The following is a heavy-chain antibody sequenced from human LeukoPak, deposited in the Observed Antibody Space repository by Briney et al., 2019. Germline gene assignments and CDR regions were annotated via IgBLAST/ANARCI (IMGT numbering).Heavy chain of an antibody. Sequence: PSETLSLTCTISGGSVSDYYWSWIRQSPGKGLEWIGYIYYTGSTSYNPSLKNRATISADTSKNEFSLKLNSVTAADTAVYYCARDDSPWGQGTMVTVSS. CDR3: ARDDSP. CDR1: GGSVSDYY. J-gene: IGHJ3*01. D-gene: IGHD3-22*01. CDR2: IYYTGST. V-gene: IGHV4-59*02.